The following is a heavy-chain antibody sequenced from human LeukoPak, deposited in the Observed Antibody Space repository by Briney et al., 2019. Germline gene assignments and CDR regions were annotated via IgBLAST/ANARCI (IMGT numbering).Heavy chain of an antibody. Sequence: PGGSLRLSCAASGFTFSRYWMSWVRQAPGKGLEWVANIKQDGSQKSYVDSVKGRFTLSRDNAKNSLYLQMNSLRAEDTAVYYCARLREIPVFGVVTKSTSYFDYWGQGTLVTVSS. V-gene: IGHV3-7*01. D-gene: IGHD3-3*01. J-gene: IGHJ4*02. CDR2: IKQDGSQK. CDR3: ARLREIPVFGVVTKSTSYFDY. CDR1: GFTFSRYW.